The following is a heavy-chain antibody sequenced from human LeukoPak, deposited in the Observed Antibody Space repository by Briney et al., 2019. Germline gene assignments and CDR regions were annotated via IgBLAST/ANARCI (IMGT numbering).Heavy chain of an antibody. V-gene: IGHV1-2*06. CDR1: GGTFSSYT. D-gene: IGHD6-6*01. Sequence: ASVKVSCKASGGTFSSYTISWVRQAPGQGLEWMGRINPNSGGTNYAQKFQGRVTMTRDTSISAAYMELSRLRSDDTAVYYCARDGSSSPSRWFDPWGQGTLVTVSS. CDR3: ARDGSSSPSRWFDP. CDR2: INPNSGGT. J-gene: IGHJ5*02.